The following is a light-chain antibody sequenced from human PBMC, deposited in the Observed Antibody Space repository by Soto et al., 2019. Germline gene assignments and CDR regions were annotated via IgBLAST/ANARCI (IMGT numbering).Light chain of an antibody. V-gene: IGLV2-14*01. J-gene: IGLJ2*01. Sequence: QSALTQPASVSGSPGQSITISCTGTSSDVGGYNYVSWFQQHPGKAPKLMIYAVSNRPSGVSNRFSGSKSGNTASLTISGRQAEDEADDYCSSYTSSSTLVVFGGGTKLTVL. CDR2: AVS. CDR3: SSYTSSSTLVV. CDR1: SSDVGGYNY.